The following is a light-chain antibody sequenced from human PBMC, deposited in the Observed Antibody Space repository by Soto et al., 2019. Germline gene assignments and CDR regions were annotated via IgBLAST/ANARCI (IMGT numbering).Light chain of an antibody. CDR2: DVS. CDR3: ISYTSSSTLVV. Sequence: QSALTQPASVSGSPGQSITISCTGTSSDVGGYNYVSWYQRHPGKAPKLIIYDVSNRPSGVSNRFSGSKSGNTASLTISGLQAEDEADYYCISYTSSSTLVVFGGGTQLTVL. V-gene: IGLV2-14*01. J-gene: IGLJ2*01. CDR1: SSDVGGYNY.